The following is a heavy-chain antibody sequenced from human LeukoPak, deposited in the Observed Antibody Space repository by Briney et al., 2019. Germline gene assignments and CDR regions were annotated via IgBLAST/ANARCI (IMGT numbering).Heavy chain of an antibody. CDR1: GGSISSYY. V-gene: IGHV4-59*01. CDR2: IYYSGST. Sequence: SETLSLTCTVSGGSISSYYWSWIRQPPGKGLEWIGYIYYSGSTNYNPSLKSRVTISVDTSKNQFSLKLSSVTAADTAVYYCARGRGYCSSTSCYRNWFDPWGQGTLVTVSS. D-gene: IGHD2-2*01. J-gene: IGHJ5*02. CDR3: ARGRGYCSSTSCYRNWFDP.